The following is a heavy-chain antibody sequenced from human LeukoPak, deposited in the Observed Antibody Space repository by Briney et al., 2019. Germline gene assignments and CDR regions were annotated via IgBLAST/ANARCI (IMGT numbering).Heavy chain of an antibody. Sequence: PGGSLRLSCAASGFTFSSFAMSWVRQAPGKGLEWVSGISGSGGNTYYADSVKGWFSISRDNSKNTLYLQMNSLRAEDTVVYYCARDYGGNSRLDYWGQGTLVTVSS. CDR2: ISGSGGNT. CDR3: ARDYGGNSRLDY. CDR1: GFTFSSFA. D-gene: IGHD4-23*01. J-gene: IGHJ4*02. V-gene: IGHV3-23*01.